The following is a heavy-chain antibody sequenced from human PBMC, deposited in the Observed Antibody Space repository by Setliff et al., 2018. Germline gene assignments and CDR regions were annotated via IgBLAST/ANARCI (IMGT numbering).Heavy chain of an antibody. CDR3: AKDRDDTWGNGDY. J-gene: IGHJ4*02. D-gene: IGHD3-16*01. CDR1: GFTFSNYA. CDR2: ISGSGGST. V-gene: IGHV3-23*01. Sequence: TGGSLRLSCAASGFTFSNYAMTWVRQAPGKGLEWVSAISGSGGSTFYAGSVKGRFTISRDNSKSTLYLQMSSLRAEDTAVYYCAKDRDDTWGNGDYWGQGTLVTVSS.